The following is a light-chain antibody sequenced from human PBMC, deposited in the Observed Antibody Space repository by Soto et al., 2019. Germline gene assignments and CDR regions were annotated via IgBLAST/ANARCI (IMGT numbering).Light chain of an antibody. J-gene: IGKJ1*01. Sequence: EIVLTQSPGTLSLSPGERATLSCRASQSVSSSYLAWYQQKPGQAPRLLIYGVSSRATGIPGRFTGSGSGTDFTVTISRLEPEDFAVYYCQQYGSSPWTFGQGTKVEIK. V-gene: IGKV3-20*01. CDR1: QSVSSSY. CDR3: QQYGSSPWT. CDR2: GVS.